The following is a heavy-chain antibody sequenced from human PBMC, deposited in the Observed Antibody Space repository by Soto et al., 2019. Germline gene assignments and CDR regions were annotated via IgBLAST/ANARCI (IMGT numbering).Heavy chain of an antibody. D-gene: IGHD3-22*01. CDR2: IYYSGST. J-gene: IGHJ6*02. Sequence: SEALSLTCTVSGGSIIRSSYYWGWIRKAPGKGLEWIGSIYYSGSTYYNPSLKSRVTISVDTSKNQFSLKLSSVTAADTAVYYCARRLYYDSSGFEGGGMDVWGQGTTVT. CDR1: GGSIIRSSYY. V-gene: IGHV4-39*01. CDR3: ARRLYYDSSGFEGGGMDV.